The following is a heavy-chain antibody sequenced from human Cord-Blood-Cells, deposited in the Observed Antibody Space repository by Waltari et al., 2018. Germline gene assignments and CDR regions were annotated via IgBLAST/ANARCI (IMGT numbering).Heavy chain of an antibody. D-gene: IGHD3-9*01. CDR1: GGSISSGSYY. J-gene: IGHJ3*02. CDR3: ARSGYDILTGYYDAFDI. V-gene: IGHV4-61*09. Sequence: QVQLQESGPGLVKPSQTLSLTCTVSGGSISSGSYYWSWIRQPAGKGLEWIGYIYTSGSTNYNPSLKSRVTISVDTSKNQFSLKLSSGTAADTAVYYCARSGYDILTGYYDAFDIWGQGTMVTVSS. CDR2: IYTSGST.